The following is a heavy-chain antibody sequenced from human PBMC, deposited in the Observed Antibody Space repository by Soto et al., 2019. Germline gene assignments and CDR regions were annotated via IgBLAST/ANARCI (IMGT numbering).Heavy chain of an antibody. D-gene: IGHD5-18*01. CDR2: ISGSDGST. CDR1: GFTFSSYA. J-gene: IGHJ6*02. Sequence: GGSLRLSCAASGFTFSSYAMSWVRQAPGKGLEWVSAISGSDGSTYYADSVKGRFTISRDNSKNTLFLQMNSLRAEDTAVYYCAKGDTALVSYYYGMDVWGQGTTVTVSS. V-gene: IGHV3-23*01. CDR3: AKGDTALVSYYYGMDV.